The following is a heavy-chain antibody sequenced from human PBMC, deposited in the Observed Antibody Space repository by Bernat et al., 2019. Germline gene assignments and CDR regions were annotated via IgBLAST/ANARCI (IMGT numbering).Heavy chain of an antibody. D-gene: IGHD4-17*01. J-gene: IGHJ5*02. CDR1: GYSISSGYY. V-gene: IGHV4-38-2*01. CDR3: ARGGDYLWGPTNWFDP. CDR2: IYHSGST. Sequence: QVQLQESGPGLVKPSETLSLTCAVSGYSISSGYYWGWIRQPPGKGLEWIGSIYHSGSTYYNPSLKSRVTISVDTSKNQFSLKLSSVTAADTAVYYCARGGDYLWGPTNWFDPWGQGTLVTVSS.